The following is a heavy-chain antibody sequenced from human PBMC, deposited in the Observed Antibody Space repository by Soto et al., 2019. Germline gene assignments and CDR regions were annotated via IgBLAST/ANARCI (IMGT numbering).Heavy chain of an antibody. J-gene: IGHJ5*02. V-gene: IGHV4-34*01. D-gene: IGHD2-15*01. CDR1: GGSFSGYY. CDR2: INHSGST. Sequence: QVQLQQWGAGLLKPSETLSLTCAVYGGSFSGYYWSWIRQPPGKGLEWIGEINHSGSTNYNPSLKLRVTISVDTAKNQFSLKLSSVTAADTAVYYCARGMRTVVKNWFDPWGQGTLVTVSS. CDR3: ARGMRTVVKNWFDP.